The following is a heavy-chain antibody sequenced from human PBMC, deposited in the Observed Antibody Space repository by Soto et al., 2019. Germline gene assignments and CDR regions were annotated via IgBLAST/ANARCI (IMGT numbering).Heavy chain of an antibody. V-gene: IGHV3-48*02. CDR2: ISSSSSTI. J-gene: IGHJ4*02. D-gene: IGHD3-22*01. CDR3: EGSIYYDSSGYYYRY. Sequence: GGSLRLSCAASGFTFSSYSMNWVRQAPGKGLEWVSYISSSSSTIYYADSVKGRFTISRDNAKNSLYLQMNSLRDEDTAVYYCEGSIYYDSSGYYYRYWGQGTLVTVSS. CDR1: GFTFSSYS.